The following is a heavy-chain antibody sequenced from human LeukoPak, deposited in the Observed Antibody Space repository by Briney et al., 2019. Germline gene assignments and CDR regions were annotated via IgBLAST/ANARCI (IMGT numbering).Heavy chain of an antibody. CDR1: GFAFTDYY. CDR3: ARGGGDGYNYAFDY. D-gene: IGHD5-24*01. Sequence: KPGGSLRLSCAASGFAFTDYYMSWIRQAPGKGLEWLSYIGRSASSIYYADSVEGRFTISRDNAQNSLFLQMNSLRAEDTAVYYCARGGGDGYNYAFDYWGQGTLVTVSS. V-gene: IGHV3-11*01. CDR2: IGRSASSI. J-gene: IGHJ4*02.